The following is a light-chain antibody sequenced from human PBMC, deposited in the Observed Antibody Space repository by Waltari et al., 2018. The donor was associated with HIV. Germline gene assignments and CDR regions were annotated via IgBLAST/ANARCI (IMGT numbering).Light chain of an antibody. CDR1: NSDIGSYDY. V-gene: IGLV2-8*01. Sequence: QSALTQPPSASESPGQSVTLSCTGSNSDIGSYDYVSWYQLHPGKAPKLVISEVTKRPSGVSDRFSGSKSANTAFLTVSGLQAEDEADYYCSSFADRDGFYVLFGGGTRLTVL. CDR3: SSFADRDGFYVL. J-gene: IGLJ2*01. CDR2: EVT.